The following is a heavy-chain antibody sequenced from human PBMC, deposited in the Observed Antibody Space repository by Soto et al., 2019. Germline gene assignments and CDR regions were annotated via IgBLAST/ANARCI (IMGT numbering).Heavy chain of an antibody. J-gene: IGHJ4*02. Sequence: GGSLRLSCSASGFTFSSYAMHWVRQAPGKGLEYVSAISSNGGSTYYADSVKGRFTISRDNSKNTLYLQMSSLRAEDTAVYYSVKVTSEWFRDYWGQGTLVTVSS. CDR1: GFTFSSYA. CDR2: ISSNGGST. D-gene: IGHD3-3*01. V-gene: IGHV3-64D*06. CDR3: VKVTSEWFRDY.